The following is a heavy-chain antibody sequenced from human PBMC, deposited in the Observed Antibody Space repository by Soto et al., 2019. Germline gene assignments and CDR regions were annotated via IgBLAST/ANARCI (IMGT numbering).Heavy chain of an antibody. CDR3: ARHSNNSFDPRYTFDY. V-gene: IGHV5-51*01. Sequence: PGESLKISCKGSGYSFTSYWIGWVRQMPGKGLEWMGIIYPGDSDTRYSPSFQGQVTISADKSISTAYLQWSSLKASDTAMYYCARHSNNSFDPRYTFDYWGQGPLVTVSS. CDR1: GYSFTSYW. D-gene: IGHD3-9*01. CDR2: IYPGDSDT. J-gene: IGHJ4*02.